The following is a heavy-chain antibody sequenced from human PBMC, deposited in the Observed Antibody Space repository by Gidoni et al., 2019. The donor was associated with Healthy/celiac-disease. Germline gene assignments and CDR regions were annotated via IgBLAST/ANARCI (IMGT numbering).Heavy chain of an antibody. CDR2: ST. D-gene: IGHD3-3*02. Sequence: STYYNPSLKSRVTISVDTSKNQFSLKLSSVTAADTAVYYCAREGESGYSFISDWGQGTLVTVSS. V-gene: IGHV4-31*02. J-gene: IGHJ4*02. CDR3: AREGESGYSFISD.